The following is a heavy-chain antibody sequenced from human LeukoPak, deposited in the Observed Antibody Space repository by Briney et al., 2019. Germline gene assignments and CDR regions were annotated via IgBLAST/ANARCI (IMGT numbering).Heavy chain of an antibody. V-gene: IGHV3-33*01. CDR1: GFTFSSYG. CDR3: ARDEGHFDWLFPPDY. Sequence: GGSLRLSCAASGFTFSSYGVHWVRQAPGKGLEWVAVIWYDGSNKYYADSVKGRFTISRDNSKNTLYLQMNSLRAEDTAVYCCARDEGHFDWLFPPDYWGQGTLVTVSS. D-gene: IGHD3-9*01. CDR2: IWYDGSNK. J-gene: IGHJ4*02.